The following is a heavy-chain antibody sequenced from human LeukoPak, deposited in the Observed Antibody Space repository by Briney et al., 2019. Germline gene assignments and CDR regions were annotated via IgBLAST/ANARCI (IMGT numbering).Heavy chain of an antibody. CDR3: AHYYYDSSAPGAFDI. J-gene: IGHJ3*02. Sequence: ASVKVSCKASGYTFTSYGISWVRQAPGQGLEWMGGIIPIFGTANYAQKFQGRVTITADESTSTAYMELSSLRSEDTAVYYCAHYYYDSSAPGAFDIWGQGTMVTVSS. CDR1: GYTFTSYG. D-gene: IGHD3-22*01. CDR2: IIPIFGTA. V-gene: IGHV1-69*13.